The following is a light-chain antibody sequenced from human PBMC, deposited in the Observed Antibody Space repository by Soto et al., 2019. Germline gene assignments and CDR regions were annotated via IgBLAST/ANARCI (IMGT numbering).Light chain of an antibody. CDR1: QTISSW. J-gene: IGKJ5*01. CDR2: KAS. Sequence: DIQMTQSPSTLSGSVGDRVTITCRASQTISSWLAWYQQKPGKAPKLLIYKASTLKSGVPSRFSGSGSGTEFTLTISSLQSEDVAVYYCQQYNNWPPSIIFGQGTRLAIK. V-gene: IGKV1-5*03. CDR3: QQYNNWPPSII.